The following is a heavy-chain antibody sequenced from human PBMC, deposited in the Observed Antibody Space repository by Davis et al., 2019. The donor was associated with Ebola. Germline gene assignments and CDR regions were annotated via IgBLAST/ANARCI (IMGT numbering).Heavy chain of an antibody. V-gene: IGHV6-1*01. J-gene: IGHJ6*02. D-gene: IGHD3-3*01. CDR1: GDSVSSNSAA. Sequence: SCAISGDSVSSNSAAWNWIRQSPSRGLEWLGRTYYRSKWYNDYAVSVKSRITINPDTSKNQFSLQLNSVTPEDTAVYYCARDSSTIFFPPSPYYYYYGMDVWGQGTTVTVSS. CDR2: TYYRSKWYN. CDR3: ARDSSTIFFPPSPYYYYYGMDV.